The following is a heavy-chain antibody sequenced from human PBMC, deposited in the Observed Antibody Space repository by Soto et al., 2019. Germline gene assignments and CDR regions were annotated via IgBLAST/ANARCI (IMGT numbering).Heavy chain of an antibody. Sequence: RTITCTVSGKIISSNIAPWTLLKHSPQRGLEWLGRTYYRSKWYNDYAVSVKSRITINADTSKNQFSLQLGSVTPEDTAVYYCVRARFDGSGYSYGVDVWGQGTTVTVSS. CDR2: TYYRSKWYN. D-gene: IGHD3-22*01. CDR3: VRARFDGSGYSYGVDV. CDR1: GKIISSNIAP. V-gene: IGHV6-1*01. J-gene: IGHJ6*02.